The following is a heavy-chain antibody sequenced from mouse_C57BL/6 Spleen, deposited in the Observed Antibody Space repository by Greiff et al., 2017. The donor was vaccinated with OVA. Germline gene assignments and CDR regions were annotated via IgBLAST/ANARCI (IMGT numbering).Heavy chain of an antibody. Sequence: EVQLMESGGGLVKPGGSLKLSCAASGFTFRDYGMHWVRQAPEKGLEWVAYISSGSSTFYYADTVKGRFPISRDNAKNTLFLQMTSLRSEDTAMYYCARPSITTVVADAMDYWGQGTSVTVSS. D-gene: IGHD1-1*01. V-gene: IGHV5-17*01. CDR3: ARPSITTVVADAMDY. CDR1: GFTFRDYG. J-gene: IGHJ4*01. CDR2: ISSGSSTF.